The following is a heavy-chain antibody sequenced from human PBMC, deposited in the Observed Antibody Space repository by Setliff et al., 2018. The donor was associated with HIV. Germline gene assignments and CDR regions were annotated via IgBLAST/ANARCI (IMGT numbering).Heavy chain of an antibody. J-gene: IGHJ6*03. V-gene: IGHV4-59*01. CDR2: IYFSGST. D-gene: IGHD3-10*01. CDR1: GGSISSYY. Sequence: TLSLTCTVSGGSISSYYWSWIRQPPGKGLEWIGYIYFSGSTNYSPSLKSRVTISVDTSKNQFSLKLSSVTAADTAVYYCARDRGGHYTGSYYYMDVWGKGTTVTVSS. CDR3: ARDRGGHYTGSYYYMDV.